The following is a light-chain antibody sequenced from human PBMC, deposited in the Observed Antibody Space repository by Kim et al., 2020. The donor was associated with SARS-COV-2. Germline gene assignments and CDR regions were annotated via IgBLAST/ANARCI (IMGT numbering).Light chain of an antibody. V-gene: IGKV1-33*01. CDR2: GAS. J-gene: IGKJ5*01. Sequence: ASIGDRVSITCQASQYITKYLKWYQQKPGQAPKLLISGASILGAGVPSRFTGSGSETDFTLTITSLQPEDIATYYCQQYHILPLTFGQGTRLEIK. CDR1: QYITKY. CDR3: QQYHILPLT.